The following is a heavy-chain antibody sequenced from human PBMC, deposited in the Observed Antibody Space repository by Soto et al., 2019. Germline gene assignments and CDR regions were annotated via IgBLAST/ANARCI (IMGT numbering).Heavy chain of an antibody. CDR3: ARGPDSAFEY. Sequence: XSGNVSCKGSVSTFKGYYMHWLRQAPGQGLECMGWINPKSGGTNYAQKFQGRVTMTRDTSISTAYMELSRLRSDDTAVYYCARGPDSAFEYWGQGTRVTVSS. D-gene: IGHD2-15*01. J-gene: IGHJ4*02. CDR1: VSTFKGYY. V-gene: IGHV1-2*02. CDR2: INPKSGGT.